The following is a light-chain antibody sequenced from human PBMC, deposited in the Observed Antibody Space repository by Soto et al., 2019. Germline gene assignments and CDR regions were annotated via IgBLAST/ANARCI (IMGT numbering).Light chain of an antibody. CDR1: QSVSTS. CDR2: DAS. Sequence: IVLTQSPVTLALSPGESAVLSCRASQSVSTSLAWYQHKPGQAPRLFIYDASKRAPGIPARITGSGSGTEFTLTISSLEPEDIAVYYCQVRDVWPSFGQGTKVEIK. V-gene: IGKV3-11*01. J-gene: IGKJ1*01. CDR3: QVRDVWPS.